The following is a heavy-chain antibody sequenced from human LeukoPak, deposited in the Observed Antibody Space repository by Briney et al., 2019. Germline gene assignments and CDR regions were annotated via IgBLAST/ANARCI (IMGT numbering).Heavy chain of an antibody. CDR3: ARFYDYVWGSYRPYYFDY. CDR2: INPNSGGT. J-gene: IGHJ4*02. D-gene: IGHD3-16*02. Sequence: GASVKVSCKASGYTLTVYYIHWVRQAPGQGLEWMGWINPNSGGTNYAQKFQGRVTMTRDTSISTAYMELSRLRSDDTAVYYCARFYDYVWGSYRPYYFDYWGQGTLVTVSS. V-gene: IGHV1-2*02. CDR1: GYTLTVYY.